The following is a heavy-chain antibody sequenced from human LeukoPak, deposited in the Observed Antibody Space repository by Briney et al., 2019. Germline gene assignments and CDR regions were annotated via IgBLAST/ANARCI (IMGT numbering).Heavy chain of an antibody. CDR2: ITGGSDST. CDR1: GFTFSICA. J-gene: IGHJ4*02. V-gene: IGHV3-23*01. CDR3: AKGSSGARPYFFDY. Sequence: PGRSLRLSCAASGFTFSICAMSWVRQAPGKGLEWVSAITGGSDSTYYADSVKGRFTISRDNSKNTLYLQMNSLRAEDTAVYYCAKGSSGARPYFFDYWGQGTLITVSS.